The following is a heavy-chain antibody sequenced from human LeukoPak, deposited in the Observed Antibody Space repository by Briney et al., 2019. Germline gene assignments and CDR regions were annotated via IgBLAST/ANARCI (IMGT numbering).Heavy chain of an antibody. CDR1: GFTFSSYP. Sequence: GGSLRLSCAASGFTFSSYPMHWVRQAPGKGLEWVGVISYDGSNKYYADSVKGRFTISRDNSKNTLYLQMNSLRPEDTAVYYCAKGGDILTGYYLYWYFDLWGRGTLVTVSS. D-gene: IGHD3-9*01. J-gene: IGHJ2*01. V-gene: IGHV3-30-3*01. CDR3: AKGGDILTGYYLYWYFDL. CDR2: ISYDGSNK.